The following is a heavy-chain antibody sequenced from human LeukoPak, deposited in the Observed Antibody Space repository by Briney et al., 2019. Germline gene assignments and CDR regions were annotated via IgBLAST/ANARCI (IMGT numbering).Heavy chain of an antibody. CDR2: ISSSSSTI. CDR3: TKGRGGGQYKYYYMDV. CDR1: GFTFSSYS. Sequence: PGGSLRLSCAASGFTFSSYSMNWVRQAPGKGLEWVSYISSSSSTIYYADSVKGRFTISRDNARNSLYLQMNSLRAEDTAVYYCTKGRGGGQYKYYYMDVWGKGTTVTVSS. V-gene: IGHV3-48*01. D-gene: IGHD3-16*01. J-gene: IGHJ6*03.